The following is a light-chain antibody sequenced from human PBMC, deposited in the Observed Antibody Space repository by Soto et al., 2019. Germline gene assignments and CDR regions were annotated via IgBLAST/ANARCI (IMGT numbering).Light chain of an antibody. V-gene: IGLV4-60*02. CDR2: LEGSGSY. J-gene: IGLJ3*02. Sequence: QPVLTQSSSASASLGSSVTLTCTLSSGQSSYIIAWHQQQPGKAPRYLMKLEGSGSYNKGSGVPDRFSGSSSGADRYLTISNLQFEDEADYYCETWDSNTRVFGGGTKLPVL. CDR1: SGQSSYI. CDR3: ETWDSNTRV.